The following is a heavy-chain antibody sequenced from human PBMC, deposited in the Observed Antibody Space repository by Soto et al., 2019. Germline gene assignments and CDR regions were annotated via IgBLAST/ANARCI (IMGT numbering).Heavy chain of an antibody. CDR2: IYHSGST. CDR3: ARATYYYDSSGYPPHWYCEL. V-gene: IGHV4-30-2*01. J-gene: IGHJ2*01. D-gene: IGHD3-22*01. Sequence: PSETLSLTCAVSGGSISSGGYSWSWIRQPPGKGLEWIGYIYHSGSTYYNPSLKSRVTISVDRSKNQFSLKLSSVTAADTAVYYCARATYYYDSSGYPPHWYCELWGRGTLVTVSS. CDR1: GGSISSGGYS.